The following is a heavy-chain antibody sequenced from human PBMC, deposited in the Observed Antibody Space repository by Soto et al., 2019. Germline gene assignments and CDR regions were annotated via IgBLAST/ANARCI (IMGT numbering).Heavy chain of an antibody. J-gene: IGHJ4*02. CDR1: GFIFRNFA. CDR2: IGGGGVST. CDR3: TKDQRGNDRLIDY. V-gene: IGHV3-23*01. D-gene: IGHD5-12*01. Sequence: EVQLLESGGGLIQPGGSLIISCGGSGFIFRNFAMSWVRQAPGKGLEWVSAIGGGGVSTWYADSVKGRFSISRDNSRKMLFLQMNIPRVEDTAVYYCTKDQRGNDRLIDYWGQGTLVTVAS.